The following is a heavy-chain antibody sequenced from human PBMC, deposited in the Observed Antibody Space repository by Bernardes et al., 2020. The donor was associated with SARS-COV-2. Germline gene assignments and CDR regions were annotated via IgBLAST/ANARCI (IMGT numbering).Heavy chain of an antibody. CDR1: GYSFTDNA. D-gene: IGHD3-10*01. V-gene: IGHV7-4-1*02. J-gene: IGHJ6*02. Sequence: ASVKVSCKASGYSFTDNAINWVRQAPGQGLQWMGWINTNTGNPTYAQGFKGRFVFSMDTSVSTAYLQISGLKADDTAMYYCARDPFEVRGASITVRGMDVWGQGTTVTVS. CDR3: ARDPFEVRGASITVRGMDV. CDR2: INTNTGNP.